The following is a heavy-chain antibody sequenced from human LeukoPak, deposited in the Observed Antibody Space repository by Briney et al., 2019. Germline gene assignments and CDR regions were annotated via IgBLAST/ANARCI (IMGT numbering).Heavy chain of an antibody. CDR2: ISPGDSDT. CDR1: GYSFTIPW. D-gene: IGHD2-15*01. J-gene: IGHJ2*01. CDR3: AGLLVVAATYWYLDF. Sequence: GESLKISCKGSGYSFTIPWIAWSRQMPGKGLEWMGIISPGDSDTRYSPSFQGQVSISADKSISTANLQWSSLKASDTAMDYCAGLLVVAATYWYLDFWGRGTLVTVSS. V-gene: IGHV5-51*01.